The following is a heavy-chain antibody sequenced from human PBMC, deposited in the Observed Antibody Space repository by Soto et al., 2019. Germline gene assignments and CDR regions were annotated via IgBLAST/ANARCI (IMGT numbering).Heavy chain of an antibody. Sequence: GGSLRLSCAASGFTFSSYAMSWVRQAPGKGLEWVSAISGSGGYTYYADSVKGRFTISRDNSKNTLYLQMNSLRAEDTALYYCARVGTGAYYFDYWGLGTLVTVSS. CDR2: ISGSGGYT. CDR1: GFTFSSYA. CDR3: ARVGTGAYYFDY. J-gene: IGHJ4*02. V-gene: IGHV3-23*01. D-gene: IGHD7-27*01.